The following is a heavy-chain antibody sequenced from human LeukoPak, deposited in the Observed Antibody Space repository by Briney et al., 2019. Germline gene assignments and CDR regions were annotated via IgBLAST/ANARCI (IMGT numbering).Heavy chain of an antibody. V-gene: IGHV4-59*01. CDR3: AREVNEYSYGNGFDY. CDR2: IYYSGST. J-gene: IGHJ4*02. CDR1: GGSISSYY. D-gene: IGHD5-18*01. Sequence: SETLSLTCTVSGGSISSYYWSWIRQPPGKGLEWIGYIYYSGSTNYNPSLKSRVTISVDTSKNQFSLKLSSVTAADTAVYYCAREVNEYSYGNGFDYWGQGTLVTVSS.